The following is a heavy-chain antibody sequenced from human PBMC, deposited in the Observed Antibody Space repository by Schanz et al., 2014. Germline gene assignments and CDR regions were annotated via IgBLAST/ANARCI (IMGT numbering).Heavy chain of an antibody. V-gene: IGHV1-3*04. CDR2: INTGSGDT. CDR3: ARDAADFYDILTEEDY. J-gene: IGHJ4*02. CDR1: EHSFTSYS. D-gene: IGHD3-9*01. Sequence: QVHLVQSGAEVKRPGASVKVSCKASEHSFTSYSMHWVRQAPGQRLEWMGWINTGSGDTKYSQNFQGRVTITRDTSASTAYMELSSLRSEDTAVYYCARDAADFYDILTEEDYWGQGTLVTVSS.